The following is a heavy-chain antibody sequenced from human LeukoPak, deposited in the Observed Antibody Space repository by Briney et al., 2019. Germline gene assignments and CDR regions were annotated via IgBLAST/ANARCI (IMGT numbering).Heavy chain of an antibody. CDR1: GFSFSTYG. CDR2: IWSDGSTK. Sequence: PGRSLRLSCGASGFSFSTYGMHWVRQAPGKGLEWVAVIWSDGSTKYYADSVKGRFTISRDNSKNTLYLQMNSLRAEDTAVYYCARGQPPSYYDMDVWGQGTTVTVSS. D-gene: IGHD6-13*01. V-gene: IGHV3-33*01. CDR3: ARGQPPSYYDMDV. J-gene: IGHJ6*02.